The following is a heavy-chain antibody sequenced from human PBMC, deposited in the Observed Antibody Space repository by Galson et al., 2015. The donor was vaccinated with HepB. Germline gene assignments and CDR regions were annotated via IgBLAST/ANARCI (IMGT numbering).Heavy chain of an antibody. CDR1: GGSISSGGYS. D-gene: IGHD4/OR15-4a*01. Sequence: TLSLTCTVSGGSISSGGYSWSWIRQPPGKGLEWIGYIYHSGSTYYNPSLKSRVTISVDRSKNQFSLKLSSVTAADTAVYYCARGDYGGRYGMDVWGQGTTVTVSS. CDR3: ARGDYGGRYGMDV. J-gene: IGHJ6*02. CDR2: IYHSGST. V-gene: IGHV4-30-2*01.